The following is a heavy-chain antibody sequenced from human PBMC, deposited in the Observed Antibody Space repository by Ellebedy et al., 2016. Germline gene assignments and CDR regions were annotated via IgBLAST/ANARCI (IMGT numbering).Heavy chain of an antibody. J-gene: IGHJ4*02. Sequence: GGSLRLXXAASGFSFNYYWMNWVRQAPGMGLEWVANIKEDGSVQFYADSVKGRFTISRDDAKNSIYLQMNSLRADDTAMYFCARDYPNWANDYWGQGVQVTVSS. CDR2: IKEDGSVQ. CDR1: GFSFNYYW. V-gene: IGHV3-7*01. D-gene: IGHD7-27*01. CDR3: ARDYPNWANDY.